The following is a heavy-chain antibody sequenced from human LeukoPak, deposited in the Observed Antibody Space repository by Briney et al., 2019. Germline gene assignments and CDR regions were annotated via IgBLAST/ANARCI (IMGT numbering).Heavy chain of an antibody. CDR2: INPTSGST. CDR1: GYSFTSYY. Sequence: ASVNVSCKASGYSFTSYYIHWVRRAPGQGLEWMGIINPTSGSTSYAQKFQGRVTMTRDTSTSTVYMELSSLRSEDTAVYYCARGYNYGDYWGQGTLVTVSS. D-gene: IGHD5-18*01. CDR3: ARGYNYGDY. V-gene: IGHV1-46*01. J-gene: IGHJ4*02.